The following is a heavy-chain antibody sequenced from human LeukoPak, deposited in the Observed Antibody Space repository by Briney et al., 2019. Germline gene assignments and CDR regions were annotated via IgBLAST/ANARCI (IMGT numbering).Heavy chain of an antibody. Sequence: SETLSLTCAVSGYSLSSGHHWGWIRQPPGKGLEWIGHIFHNGNTYYNPSLQSRVTMSVDTSKNQFSLRMTSVTTADTAVYYCAREGSDFWTEGTPPLWGQGTLVIVS. D-gene: IGHD3-3*01. CDR3: AREGSDFWTEGTPPL. CDR1: GYSLSSGHH. V-gene: IGHV4-38-2*02. CDR2: IFHNGNT. J-gene: IGHJ4*02.